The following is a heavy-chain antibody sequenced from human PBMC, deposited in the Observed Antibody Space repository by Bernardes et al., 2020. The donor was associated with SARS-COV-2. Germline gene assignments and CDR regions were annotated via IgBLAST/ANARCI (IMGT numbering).Heavy chain of an antibody. V-gene: IGHV5-51*01. CDR1: GYSFTSYW. CDR2: IYPGDSDT. CDR3: ARHGDDILTGYYHGMDV. J-gene: IGHJ6*02. Sequence: GESLKISCKGSGYSFTSYWIGWVRQMPGKGLEWMGIIYPGDSDTRYSPSFQGQVTISADKSISTAYLQWSSLKASDTAMYYCARHGDDILTGYYHGMDVWGQGTTVTVSS. D-gene: IGHD3-9*01.